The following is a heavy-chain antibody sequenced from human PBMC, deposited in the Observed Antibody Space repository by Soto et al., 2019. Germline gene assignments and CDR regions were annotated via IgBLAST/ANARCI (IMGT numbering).Heavy chain of an antibody. CDR2: INHSGST. Sequence: QVQLQQWGAGLLKPSETLSLTCAVYGGSFSGYYWNCIRQPPGKGLEWIGEINHSGSTNYNPSLKSRVTISVDTSKNQFSLKLSSVTAADTAVYSCARGYGRNFDYWGQGTLVTVSS. CDR3: ARGYGRNFDY. D-gene: IGHD3-10*01. J-gene: IGHJ4*02. V-gene: IGHV4-34*01. CDR1: GGSFSGYY.